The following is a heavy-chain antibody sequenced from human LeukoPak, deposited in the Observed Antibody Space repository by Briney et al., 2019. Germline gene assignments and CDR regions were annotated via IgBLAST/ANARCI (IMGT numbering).Heavy chain of an antibody. J-gene: IGHJ4*02. D-gene: IGHD5/OR15-5a*01. V-gene: IGHV3-9*01. CDR2: ISWNSGSI. CDR3: LSRYGAY. Sequence: GGSLRLSCAASGFTFDDYAMHWVRQAPGKGLEWVSGISWNSGSIGYADSVKGRFTISRDNAKNTLYLQMNSLRAEDTAVYYCLSRYGAYWGQGTLVTVSS. CDR1: GFTFDDYA.